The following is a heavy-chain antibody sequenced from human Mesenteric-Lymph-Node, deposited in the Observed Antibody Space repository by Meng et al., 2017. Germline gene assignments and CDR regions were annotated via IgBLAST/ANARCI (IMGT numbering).Heavy chain of an antibody. Sequence: ASVKVPCKASGYTFTGYYMHWVRQAPGQGLEWRGWINPNSGGTNYARKFQGRVTMTRGTSISTAYMALSRLRSDDTAVYYCARTYYYDSSGYPNGMDVWGQGTTVTVSS. CDR1: GYTFTGYY. D-gene: IGHD3-22*01. V-gene: IGHV1-2*02. J-gene: IGHJ6*02. CDR2: INPNSGGT. CDR3: ARTYYYDSSGYPNGMDV.